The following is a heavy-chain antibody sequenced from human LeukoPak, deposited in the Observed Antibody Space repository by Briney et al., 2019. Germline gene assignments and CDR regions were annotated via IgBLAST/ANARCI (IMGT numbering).Heavy chain of an antibody. J-gene: IGHJ4*02. CDR3: AIPHGDY. CDR2: INPSGGST. Sequence: ASVKVSCKASGGTFSSYAISWVRQAPGQGLEWMGIINPSGGSTSYAQKFQGRVTMTRDTSTSTVYMELSSLRSEDTAVYYCAIPHGDYWGQGTLVTVSS. V-gene: IGHV1-46*01. CDR1: GGTFSSYA.